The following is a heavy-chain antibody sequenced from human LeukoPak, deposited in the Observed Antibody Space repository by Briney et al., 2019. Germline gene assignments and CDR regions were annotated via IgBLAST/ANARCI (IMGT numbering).Heavy chain of an antibody. V-gene: IGHV4-38-2*01. CDR1: GYSISSGYH. D-gene: IGHD1-20*01. J-gene: IGHJ4*02. CDR2: VYHSGST. Sequence: PSETLSLTCAVSGYSISSGYHCGLIRPPPGKGLEWLCSVYHSGSTFYKPSLRSRVTMSVDTSQNQFSLMLSSVTATDTAVYYCVRFITGSIADYWGQGTLVTVSS. CDR3: VRFITGSIADY.